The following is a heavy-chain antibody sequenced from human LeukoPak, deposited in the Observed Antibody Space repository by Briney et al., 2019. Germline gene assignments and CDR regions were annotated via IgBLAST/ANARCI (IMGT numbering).Heavy chain of an antibody. CDR1: GYTFTSYG. V-gene: IGHV1-18*01. D-gene: IGHD2-2*01. Sequence: ASVKVSCKASGYTFTSYGISWVRQAPGQGLEWMGWISAYNGNTNYAQKLQGRVTMTTDTSTSTAYMELRSLRSDDTAVYYCASVYCSSTSCPRGDYYYGMGVWGQGTTVTVSS. CDR3: ASVYCSSTSCPRGDYYYGMGV. J-gene: IGHJ6*02. CDR2: ISAYNGNT.